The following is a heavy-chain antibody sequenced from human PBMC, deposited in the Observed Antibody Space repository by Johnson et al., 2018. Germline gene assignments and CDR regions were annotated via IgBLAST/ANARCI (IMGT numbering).Heavy chain of an antibody. V-gene: IGHV1-24*01. J-gene: IGHJ6*04. D-gene: IGHD3-3*01. CDR2: FDPEDGET. CDR3: GTAVRFLEWSPFMDV. Sequence: VQLVETGAEVKKPGASVKVSCKVSGYTLTELSMHWVRQAPGKGLEWMGGFDPEDGETIYAQKFQGRVTMTEDTSTDTAYMELSSLGSEDTAVYYCGTAVRFLEWSPFMDVWGKGTTVTVSS. CDR1: GYTLTELS.